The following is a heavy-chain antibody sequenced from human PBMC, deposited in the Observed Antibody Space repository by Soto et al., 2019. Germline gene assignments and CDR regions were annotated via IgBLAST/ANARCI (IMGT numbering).Heavy chain of an antibody. CDR3: ARPLWRDDYNWGYFDL. CDR1: GFTFSSYA. D-gene: IGHD4-4*01. Sequence: QVPLVEAGGGVVQPGRSLRLSCAASGFTFSSYAMHWVRQAPGKGLEWVAVISYDGSNKYYADSVKGRFTISRDNSKNTLHLQMNSLRAEDTAVYYCARPLWRDDYNWGYFDLWGRGTLVTVSS. J-gene: IGHJ2*01. V-gene: IGHV3-30-3*01. CDR2: ISYDGSNK.